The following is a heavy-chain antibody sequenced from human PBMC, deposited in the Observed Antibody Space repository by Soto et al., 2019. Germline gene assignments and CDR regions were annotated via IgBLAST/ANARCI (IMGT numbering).Heavy chain of an antibody. CDR2: IYYSGST. CDR1: GGSISSTTYY. Sequence: QLQLQESGPGLVEPSETLSLTCIVSGGSISSTTYYWGWIRQPPGKGLDWIGSIYYSGSTHYNPSLKTRVTISVDTSKSQFSLQLTSVTAADTAVYYGARQPGKPPAGYYSFDPWGQGTLVTVSS. D-gene: IGHD6-13*01. J-gene: IGHJ4*03. V-gene: IGHV4-39*01. CDR3: ARQPGKPPAGYYSFDP.